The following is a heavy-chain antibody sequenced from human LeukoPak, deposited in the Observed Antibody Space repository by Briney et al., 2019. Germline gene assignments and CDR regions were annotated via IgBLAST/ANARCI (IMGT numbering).Heavy chain of an antibody. Sequence: GGSLRLSCAASGFTFSSYWMHWVRQAPGKGLVWVSRINSDGSSTSYADSVKGRFTISRDNAKNTLYLQMNSLRAEDTAVYYCASVVSGYSSGWYVEDWYFDLWGRGTLVTVSS. CDR1: GFTFSSYW. J-gene: IGHJ2*01. CDR2: INSDGSST. D-gene: IGHD6-19*01. CDR3: ASVVSGYSSGWYVEDWYFDL. V-gene: IGHV3-74*01.